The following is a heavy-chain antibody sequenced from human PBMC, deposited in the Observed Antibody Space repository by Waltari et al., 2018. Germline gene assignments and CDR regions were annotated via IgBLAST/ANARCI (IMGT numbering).Heavy chain of an antibody. D-gene: IGHD2-15*01. V-gene: IGHV4-39*07. Sequence: QLQLQESGPGLVKPSETLSLTCTVSGGSISSSSYYWGWLRQPPGKGLEWIGSIYYSGSTYYNPSLKRRGTISVDTSKNQFSLKRSSVTAADTAVYYCALENALGAAYVGEFDYWGQGTLVTVSS. CDR2: IYYSGST. J-gene: IGHJ4*02. CDR3: ALENALGAAYVGEFDY. CDR1: GGSISSSSYY.